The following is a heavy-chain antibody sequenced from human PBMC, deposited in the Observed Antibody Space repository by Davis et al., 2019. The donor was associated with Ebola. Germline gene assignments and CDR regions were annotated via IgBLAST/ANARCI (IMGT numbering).Heavy chain of an antibody. Sequence: PGGSLRLSCAASGSTFSTYWMNWVRQVPGKGLVWVSRIQTDGSSTSYADSVKGRFTISRDNAKNTLYLQMNSLRVEDTAVYYCTRDYGDYVNDDWGQGTLVTVSS. D-gene: IGHD4-17*01. J-gene: IGHJ4*02. V-gene: IGHV3-74*01. CDR3: TRDYGDYVNDD. CDR2: IQTDGSST. CDR1: GSTFSTYW.